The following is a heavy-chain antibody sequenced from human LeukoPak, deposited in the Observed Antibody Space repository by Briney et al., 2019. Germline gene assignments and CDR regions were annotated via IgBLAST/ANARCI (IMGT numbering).Heavy chain of an antibody. CDR2: ISGDGSTT. V-gene: IGHV3-74*01. J-gene: IGHJ4*02. Sequence: PGGSLRLSCAAIGFTSNYWRHWVRQAPGKGLVWVSRISGDGSTTFYADSVKGRLTISRDNSKNTLYLQMNRLRAEDTAVYYCTRGYSGYGNFDCWGQGTLVTVSS. CDR3: TRGYSGYGNFDC. CDR1: GFTSNYW. D-gene: IGHD5-12*01.